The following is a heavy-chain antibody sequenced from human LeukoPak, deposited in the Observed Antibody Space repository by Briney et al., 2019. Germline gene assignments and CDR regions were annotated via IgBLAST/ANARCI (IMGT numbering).Heavy chain of an antibody. CDR1: GFTFDDYA. V-gene: IGHV3-9*01. Sequence: GGSLRLSCAASGFTFDDYAMHWVRQAPGKGLEWVSGISWNSGSIGYADSVKGRFTISRDNSKNTLYLQMNSLRAEDTAVYYCAKEEGPYSSGWYVYWGQGTLVTVSS. CDR3: AKEEGPYSSGWYVY. CDR2: ISWNSGSI. J-gene: IGHJ4*02. D-gene: IGHD6-19*01.